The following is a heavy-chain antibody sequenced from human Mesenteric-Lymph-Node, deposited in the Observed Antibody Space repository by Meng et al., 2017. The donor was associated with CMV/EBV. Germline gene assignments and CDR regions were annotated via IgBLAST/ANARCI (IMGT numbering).Heavy chain of an antibody. J-gene: IGHJ6*02. CDR2: ISSSGSTI. CDR1: GFTFSDYY. CDR3: ARGLYSSSWYDYYYYGMDV. Sequence: GGSLRLSCAASGFTFSDYYMSWIRQAPGKGLEWVSYISSSGSTIYYADSVKGRFTISRENAKNSLYLQMNSLRAEDTAVYYCARGLYSSSWYDYYYYGMDVWGQGTTVTVSS. V-gene: IGHV3-11*01. D-gene: IGHD6-13*01.